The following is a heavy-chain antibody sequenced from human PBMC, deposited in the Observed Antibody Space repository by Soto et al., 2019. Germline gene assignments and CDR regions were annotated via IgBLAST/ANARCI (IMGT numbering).Heavy chain of an antibody. CDR2: ISWNSGST. D-gene: IGHD2-2*01. V-gene: IGHV3-9*01. Sequence: EVQLVESGGGLVQPGRSLRLSCAASGFTFDDYAMHWVRQAPGKGLEWVSGISWNSGSTYYADSVKGRFTISRDSSKNTLYLQMNSLRAEDTAVYYCARSYCSSSSCYAAYYYYGMDVWGQGTTVTVSS. CDR1: GFTFDDYA. CDR3: ARSYCSSSSCYAAYYYYGMDV. J-gene: IGHJ6*02.